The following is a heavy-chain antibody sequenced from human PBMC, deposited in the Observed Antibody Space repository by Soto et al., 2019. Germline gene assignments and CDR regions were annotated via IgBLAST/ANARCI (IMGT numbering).Heavy chain of an antibody. Sequence: EVHLLESGGGLAQPGESLRLSCGASGFTFSSYAMSWVRQAPGKGLEWVAAVGGGGGGTYYADSVKGRFTISRDNSKNTLSLQMNSLRAEDTAVYYCAKVLVCSGAICYCFDYWGQGILLTVSS. V-gene: IGHV3-23*01. CDR1: GFTFSSYA. J-gene: IGHJ4*02. CDR3: AKVLVCSGAICYCFDY. CDR2: VGGGGGGT. D-gene: IGHD2-2*01.